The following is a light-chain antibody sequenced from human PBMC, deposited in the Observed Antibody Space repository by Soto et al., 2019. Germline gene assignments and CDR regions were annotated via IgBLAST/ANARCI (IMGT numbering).Light chain of an antibody. CDR2: DAS. Sequence: EIVVTQSPCTLSLSTGERATLSCRASQSVSSSYLAWYQQKPGQAPRLLIYDASHRATGIPARFSGSGSGTDFTLTISSLEPEDFAVYYCQQRSNWPKTFGQGTKVDIK. CDR3: QQRSNWPKT. V-gene: IGKV3-11*01. CDR1: QSVSSSY. J-gene: IGKJ1*01.